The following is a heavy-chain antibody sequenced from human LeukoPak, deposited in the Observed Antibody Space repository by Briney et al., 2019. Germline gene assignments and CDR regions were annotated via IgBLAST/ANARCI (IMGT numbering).Heavy chain of an antibody. CDR3: AKVGFSEMEWLLYSDH. CDR2: IKEDGSEK. Sequence: PGGSLRLSCAVSGFIFRSYWMSWVRQAPGRGLEWVANIKEDGSEKYYVDSVRGRFTISRDNTRNSLYLQMNSLRAEDTAVYYCAKVGFSEMEWLLYSDHWGQGTLVTVSS. D-gene: IGHD3-3*01. J-gene: IGHJ4*02. CDR1: GFIFRSYW. V-gene: IGHV3-7*05.